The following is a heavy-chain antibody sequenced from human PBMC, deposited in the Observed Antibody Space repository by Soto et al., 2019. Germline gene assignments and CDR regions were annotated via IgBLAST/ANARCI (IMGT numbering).Heavy chain of an antibody. CDR2: TTYGGIK. J-gene: IGHJ6*02. CDR1: GFSFSSYG. D-gene: IGHD1-1*01. CDR3: AGALENPYFYYGLNV. Sequence: QGQLVESGGGVVQPGRSLRLSCAASGFSFSSYGMEWVRLAPGKGLEWVAATTYGGIKHYVDSVKGRFTISRDNSKNTLYLQMNSLRVEDTATYYCAGALENPYFYYGLNVWGQGTTVTVSS. V-gene: IGHV3-30*03.